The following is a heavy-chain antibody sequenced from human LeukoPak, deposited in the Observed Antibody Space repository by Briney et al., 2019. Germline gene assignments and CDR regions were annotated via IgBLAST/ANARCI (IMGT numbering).Heavy chain of an antibody. CDR2: ISYDGSKK. D-gene: IGHD1-1*01. V-gene: IGHV3-30*18. J-gene: IGHJ6*02. Sequence: GGSLRLSCAASGFTLRYYSMHLVRQAPGKGLEWVAFISYDGSKKYYADSVKDRFTISRDNSRNTLYVQVNSLRAEDTAVYYCAKESLDTEQRNYNYYGMDVWGQGTTVTVSS. CDR1: GFTLRYYS. CDR3: AKESLDTEQRNYNYYGMDV.